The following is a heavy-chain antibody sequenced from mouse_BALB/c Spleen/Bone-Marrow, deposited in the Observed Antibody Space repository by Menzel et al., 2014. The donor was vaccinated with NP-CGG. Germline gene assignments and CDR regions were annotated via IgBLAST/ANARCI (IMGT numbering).Heavy chain of an antibody. CDR3: ARAGYYTLFAY. V-gene: IGHV1-18*01. D-gene: IGHD2-3*01. Sequence: VQLQQSGPELVKPGASVTIPCKASGYTFTDYNMDWVKQSHGKSLEWIGDINPNNGGTIYNQKFKGKATLTVDKSSSTAYMELRSLTSEDTAVYYCARAGYYTLFAYWGQGTLVTVSA. J-gene: IGHJ3*01. CDR2: INPNNGGT. CDR1: GYTFTDYN.